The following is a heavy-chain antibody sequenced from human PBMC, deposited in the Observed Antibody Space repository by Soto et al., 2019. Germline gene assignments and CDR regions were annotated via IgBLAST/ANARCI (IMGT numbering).Heavy chain of an antibody. Sequence: ASVKVSCKASGYTFTGYYMHWVRQAPGQGLEWMGWISAYNGNTNYAQKLQGRVTMTTDTSTSTAYMELRILRSDDTAVYYCARIGGYGYYFDYWGQGTLVTVSS. V-gene: IGHV1-18*04. J-gene: IGHJ4*02. CDR3: ARIGGYGYYFDY. D-gene: IGHD3-22*01. CDR1: GYTFTGYY. CDR2: ISAYNGNT.